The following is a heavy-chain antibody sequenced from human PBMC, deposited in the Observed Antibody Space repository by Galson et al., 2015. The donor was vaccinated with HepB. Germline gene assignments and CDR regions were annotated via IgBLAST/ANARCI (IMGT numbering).Heavy chain of an antibody. CDR1: GVTYSSYG. CDR3: ARPYSTSSSYYYGMDV. J-gene: IGHJ6*02. V-gene: IGHV3-30*03. D-gene: IGHD6-6*01. Sequence: SLRLSCAASGVTYSSYGMHWVRQAPGEGLEWGAVVSFDGSHKYYADSVKGRFTISRDNSKNTLSLQMNSLRADDTAVYYCARPYSTSSSYYYGMDVWGQGTTVTVSS. CDR2: VSFDGSHK.